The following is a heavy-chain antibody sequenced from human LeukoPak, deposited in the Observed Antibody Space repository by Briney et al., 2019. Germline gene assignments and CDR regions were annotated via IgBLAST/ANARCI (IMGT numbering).Heavy chain of an antibody. V-gene: IGHV3-23*01. CDR1: GFTFSNYA. Sequence: GASLRLSCAASGFTFSNYAMSWVRQAPGKGLEWVSAITGSGGNTYYADSVKGRFTISRDKSKNTLYLQMNSLRAEDTAVYYCAKWGDYDVLTGYYVSDYWGQGTLVTISS. J-gene: IGHJ4*02. CDR2: ITGSGGNT. CDR3: AKWGDYDVLTGYYVSDY. D-gene: IGHD3-9*01.